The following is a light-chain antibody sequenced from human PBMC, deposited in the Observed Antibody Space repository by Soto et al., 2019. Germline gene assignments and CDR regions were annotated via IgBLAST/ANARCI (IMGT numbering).Light chain of an antibody. CDR3: QQYVNWPYT. CDR2: GVS. V-gene: IGKV3-15*01. CDR1: QSVGAN. Sequence: VMTQSPVTLSVSLGERATLSCRASQSVGANLAWYQQKPGQAPRLLMYGVSARATDIPARFSGSGSGTDFTLTIFGLQSEDFAIYYCQQYVNWPYTFGQGTKVDIK. J-gene: IGKJ2*01.